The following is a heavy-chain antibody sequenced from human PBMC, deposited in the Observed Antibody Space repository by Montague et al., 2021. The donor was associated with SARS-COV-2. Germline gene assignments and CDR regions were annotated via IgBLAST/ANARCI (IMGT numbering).Heavy chain of an antibody. Sequence: SETLSLTCTVSGGSISSSSYYWGWIRQPPGKGLEWIGSIYYSGSTYYXXXLKSRVTISVDTSKNRFSLKLSSVTAADTAVYYCARDTRITMIVVVQGYGMDVWGQGTTVTVSS. CDR1: GGSISSSSYY. CDR2: IYYSGST. J-gene: IGHJ6*02. CDR3: ARDTRITMIVVVQGYGMDV. D-gene: IGHD3-22*01. V-gene: IGHV4-39*07.